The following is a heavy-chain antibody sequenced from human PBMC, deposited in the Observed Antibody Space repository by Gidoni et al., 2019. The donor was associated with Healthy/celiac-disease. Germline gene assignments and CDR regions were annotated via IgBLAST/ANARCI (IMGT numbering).Heavy chain of an antibody. Sequence: EVQLLESGGGLVQPGGSLRLSCAASGFTFSRYAMSWVRQAPGKGLEWVSAISGSGGSTYYADSVKGRFTISRDNSKNTLYLQMNSLRAEDTAVYYCAKPDYDSSGYYYVGYWGQGTLVTVSS. D-gene: IGHD3-22*01. V-gene: IGHV3-23*01. CDR1: GFTFSRYA. J-gene: IGHJ4*02. CDR2: ISGSGGST. CDR3: AKPDYDSSGYYYVGY.